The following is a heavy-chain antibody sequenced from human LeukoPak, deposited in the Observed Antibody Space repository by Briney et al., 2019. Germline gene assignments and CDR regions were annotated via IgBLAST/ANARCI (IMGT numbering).Heavy chain of an antibody. CDR3: ARRDGYNSYYFDY. V-gene: IGHV4-59*01. D-gene: IGHD5-24*01. Sequence: PSETLSLTCTVSGGSISSYYWSCIRQPPGKGLEWIGYIYYSGNTNYNPSLKSRVTISVDTSKNQFSLKLNSVTAADTAVYYCARRDGYNSYYFDYWGQGTLVTVSS. CDR2: IYYSGNT. CDR1: GGSISSYY. J-gene: IGHJ4*02.